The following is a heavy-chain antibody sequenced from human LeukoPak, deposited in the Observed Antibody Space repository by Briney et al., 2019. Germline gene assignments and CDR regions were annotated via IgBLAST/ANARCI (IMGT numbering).Heavy chain of an antibody. CDR1: GFTFSSHA. J-gene: IGHJ5*02. D-gene: IGHD2-2*01. CDR3: TKDLRSCNSTSCIGSDWFDP. Sequence: GGSLRLSCAASGFTFSSHAMGWVRQAPGKGLEWVSTISNNGVSTYYGDSVKGRFIISRDESTNTLYLQMKNLRAEDTAVYYCTKDLRSCNSTSCIGSDWFDPWGQGTLVTVSS. CDR2: ISNNGVST. V-gene: IGHV3-23*01.